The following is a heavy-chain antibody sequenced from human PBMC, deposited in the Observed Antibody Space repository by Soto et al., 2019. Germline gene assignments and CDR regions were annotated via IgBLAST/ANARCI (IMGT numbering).Heavy chain of an antibody. J-gene: IGHJ4*02. V-gene: IGHV3-64*02. Sequence: GGSLRLSCAASGFTFSSYAMHWVRQAPGKGLEYVSAISSNGGSTYYADSVKGRFTISRDNSKNTLYLQMGSLRAEDMAVYYCARGALAIRRPFFDYWGQGTLVTVSS. CDR1: GFTFSSYA. CDR3: ARGALAIRRPFFDY. CDR2: ISSNGGST. D-gene: IGHD5-12*01.